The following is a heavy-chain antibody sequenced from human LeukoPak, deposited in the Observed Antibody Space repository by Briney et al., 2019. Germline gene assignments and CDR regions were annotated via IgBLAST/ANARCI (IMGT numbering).Heavy chain of an antibody. CDR1: RFTFSSYG. D-gene: IGHD3-3*01. CDR2: ISYDGSNK. Sequence: GGSLRLSCAASRFTFSSYGMHWVRQAPGKGLEWVAVISYDGSNKYYADSVKGRFTISRDNSKNTLYLQMNSLRAEDTAVYYCAKGQVTHGRYYDFWSGYFDSYYFDYWGQGTLVTVSS. J-gene: IGHJ4*02. CDR3: AKGQVTHGRYYDFWSGYFDSYYFDY. V-gene: IGHV3-30*18.